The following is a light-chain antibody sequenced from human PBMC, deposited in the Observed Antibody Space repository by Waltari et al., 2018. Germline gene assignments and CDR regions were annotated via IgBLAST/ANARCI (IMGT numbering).Light chain of an antibody. J-gene: IGKJ1*01. CDR1: QIVSSNY. Sequence: EIVLTQSPGTLSLSPGERATLSCRASQIVSSNYLAWYQQKPGPAPRLLLSGASSRATGIPDRFSGSGSGTDFTLTISRLEPEDFAVYYCQQYATSWTFGQGTKVEIK. V-gene: IGKV3-20*01. CDR2: GAS. CDR3: QQYATSWT.